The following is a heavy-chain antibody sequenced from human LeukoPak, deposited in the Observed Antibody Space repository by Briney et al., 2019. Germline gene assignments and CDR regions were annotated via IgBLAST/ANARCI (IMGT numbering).Heavy chain of an antibody. Sequence: KASETLSLTCTVSGGSISSSSYYWGWIRQPPGKGLEWIGSIYYSGSTYYNPSLKSRVTISVDTSKNQFSLKLSSVTAADTAVYYCARQDVIAARQLDYWGQGTLVTVSS. CDR3: ARQDVIAARQLDY. V-gene: IGHV4-39*01. J-gene: IGHJ4*02. CDR2: IYYSGST. CDR1: GGSISSSSYY. D-gene: IGHD6-6*01.